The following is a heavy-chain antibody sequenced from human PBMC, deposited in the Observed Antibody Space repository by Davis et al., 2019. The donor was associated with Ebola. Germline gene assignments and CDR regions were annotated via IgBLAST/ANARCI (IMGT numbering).Heavy chain of an antibody. D-gene: IGHD3/OR15-3a*01. Sequence: GSLRLSCTVSGDSIGSSSYYWGWIRQPPGKGLEWIGSIYYSGSTYYNPSLKSRVTISVDTSKNQFSLKLSSVTAADTAVYYCARARPWAGYGMDVWGQGTTVTVSS. CDR2: IYYSGST. V-gene: IGHV4-39*07. CDR3: ARARPWAGYGMDV. CDR1: GDSIGSSSYY. J-gene: IGHJ6*02.